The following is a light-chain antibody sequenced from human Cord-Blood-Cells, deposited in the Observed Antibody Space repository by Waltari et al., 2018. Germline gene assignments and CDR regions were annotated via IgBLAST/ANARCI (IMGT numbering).Light chain of an antibody. V-gene: IGKV3-15*01. Sequence: EIVMTQSPATLSVSPGERATLSCRASQSVSSNLAWSQQKPGQAHRLLIYGASTRATGIPARFSGSGSGTEFTLTISSLQSEDFAVYYCQQYNNWPPLTFGGGTKVEIK. CDR1: QSVSSN. CDR3: QQYNNWPPLT. CDR2: GAS. J-gene: IGKJ4*01.